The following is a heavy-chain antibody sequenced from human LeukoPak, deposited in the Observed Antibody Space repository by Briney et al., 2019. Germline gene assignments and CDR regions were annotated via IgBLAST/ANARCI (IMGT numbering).Heavy chain of an antibody. CDR3: ARRDYYYYYGMDV. V-gene: IGHV3-48*04. Sequence: PGGSLRLSCAVSGFTFRSYWMNWVRQAPGKGLEWVSYISSSGSTIYYADSVKGRFTISRDNAKNSLYLQMNSLRAEDTAVYYCARRDYYYYYGMDVWGQGTTVTVSS. J-gene: IGHJ6*02. CDR2: ISSSGSTI. CDR1: GFTFRSYW.